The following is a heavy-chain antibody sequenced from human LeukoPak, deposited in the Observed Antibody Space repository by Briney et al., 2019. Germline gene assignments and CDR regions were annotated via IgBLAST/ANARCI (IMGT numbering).Heavy chain of an antibody. Sequence: GGSLRLSCAASGFTVSNNYRSWVRQPPQEGLEWVSLIYSAGRTFYADSVKGRFTISRDNSKNTLYLQMNSLRAEDTAIYYCAGGHEALGYWGQGTLVAVSS. CDR2: IYSAGRT. CDR3: AGGHEALGY. J-gene: IGHJ4*02. D-gene: IGHD3-10*01. CDR1: GFTVSNNY. V-gene: IGHV3-53*01.